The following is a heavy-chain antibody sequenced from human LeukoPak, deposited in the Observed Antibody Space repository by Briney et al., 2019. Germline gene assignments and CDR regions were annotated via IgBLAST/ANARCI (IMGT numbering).Heavy chain of an antibody. CDR3: AKGPNYYMDV. CDR2: ISSSSSYI. J-gene: IGHJ6*03. CDR1: GFTFSNYN. V-gene: IGHV3-21*04. Sequence: GGSLRLSCAASGFTFSNYNMNWVRQAPGKGLEWVSSISSSSSYIYYADSVKGRFTISRDNSKNSLYLQMNSLRAEDTALYYCAKGPNYYMDVWGKGTTVTVSS.